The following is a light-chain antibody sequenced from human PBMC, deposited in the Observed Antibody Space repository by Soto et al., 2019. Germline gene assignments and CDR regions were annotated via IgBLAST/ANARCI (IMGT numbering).Light chain of an antibody. CDR2: END. J-gene: IGLJ1*01. CDR1: SSNIGAGSD. V-gene: IGLV1-40*01. CDR3: QSYDSSLDAYV. Sequence: QAVVTQPPSVSGAPGQSVTVPCTGSSSNIGAGSDAHWYQQVPGKAPKLLIYENDNRPSGVPDRFSGSKSGTSASLAITGLQAEDEADYYCQSYDSSLDAYVFGTGTKLTVL.